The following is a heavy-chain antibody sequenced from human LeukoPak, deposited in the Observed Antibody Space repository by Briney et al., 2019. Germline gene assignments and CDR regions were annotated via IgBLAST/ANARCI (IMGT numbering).Heavy chain of an antibody. J-gene: IGHJ4*02. Sequence: SETLSLTCTVSGGSISGSSYYWGWIRQPPGKGLEWIGRIYTSGSTNYNPSLKSRVTMSVDTSRNQFSLKLSSVTAADTAVYYCAREGSGPDYWGQGTLVTVSS. D-gene: IGHD3-3*01. CDR1: GGSISGSSYY. CDR3: AREGSGPDY. CDR2: IYTSGST. V-gene: IGHV4-39*07.